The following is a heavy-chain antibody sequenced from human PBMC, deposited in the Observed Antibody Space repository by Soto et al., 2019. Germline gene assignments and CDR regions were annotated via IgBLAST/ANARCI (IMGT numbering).Heavy chain of an antibody. J-gene: IGHJ5*02. V-gene: IGHV1-2*04. CDR2: INPNSGGT. CDR3: ARDLWYSSGWYNWFDP. Sequence: QVQLVQSGAEVKKPGASVKVSCKASGYTFTGYYMHWVRQAPGQGLEWMGWINPNSGGTNYAQKFQGWVTMARDTSISTAYMELSRLRSDDTAVYYCARDLWYSSGWYNWFDPWGQGTLVTVSS. CDR1: GYTFTGYY. D-gene: IGHD6-19*01.